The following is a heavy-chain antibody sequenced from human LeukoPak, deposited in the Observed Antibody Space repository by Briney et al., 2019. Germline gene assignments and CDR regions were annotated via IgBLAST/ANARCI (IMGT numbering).Heavy chain of an antibody. CDR1: GFTVSSNC. J-gene: IGHJ4*02. Sequence: PGGSLRLSCAASGFTVSSNCMSWVRQAPGKGLEWVSLIYSGGSTYYADSVKGRFTISRDNSKNTLYLQMNSLRAEDTAVYYCARGRELLLDYWGQGTLVTVSS. CDR3: ARGRELLLDY. D-gene: IGHD1-26*01. V-gene: IGHV3-66*01. CDR2: IYSGGST.